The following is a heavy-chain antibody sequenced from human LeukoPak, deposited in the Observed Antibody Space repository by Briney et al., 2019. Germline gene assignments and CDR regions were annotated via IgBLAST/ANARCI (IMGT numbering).Heavy chain of an antibody. D-gene: IGHD3-10*01. CDR2: IIPIFGTA. CDR3: ARGWFGEHFDY. V-gene: IGHV1-69*13. Sequence: ASVKVSCKASGGTFSSYAISWVRQAPGQGLEWMGGIIPIFGTANYAQKFQGRVTITADESTSTAYMELSSPRSEDTAVYYCARGWFGEHFDYWGQGTLVTVSS. J-gene: IGHJ4*02. CDR1: GGTFSSYA.